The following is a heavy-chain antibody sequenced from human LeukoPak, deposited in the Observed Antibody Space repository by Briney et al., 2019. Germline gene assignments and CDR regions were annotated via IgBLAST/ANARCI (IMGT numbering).Heavy chain of an antibody. CDR3: ARMDGRYYYYYGLDV. CDR2: IYYSGST. CDR1: SDSISSDSISSYY. Sequence: SETLSLTCTVSSDSISSDSISSYYWSWIRQPPGKGLEWIGFIYYSGSTNYNPSLRRRVTMSMDTSKNQFSLKLSSVTAADTAVYYCARMDGRYYYYYGLDVWGQGTTVTVSS. V-gene: IGHV4-59*08. J-gene: IGHJ6*02. D-gene: IGHD6-19*01.